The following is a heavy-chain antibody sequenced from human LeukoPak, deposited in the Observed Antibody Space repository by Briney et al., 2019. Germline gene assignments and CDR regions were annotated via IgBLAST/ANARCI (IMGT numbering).Heavy chain of an antibody. V-gene: IGHV3-7*01. J-gene: IGHJ4*02. D-gene: IGHD6-19*01. CDR3: ARDPAVAGLFDY. Sequence: PGGSLRLSCAASGFTFSSYWMSWVRQAPGKGLEWVANLKPDGSDKYYVDSVKGRFTISRDNAKNSLYLQMNSLRAEDTALYYCARDPAVAGLFDYWGQGTLVTVSS. CDR2: LKPDGSDK. CDR1: GFTFSSYW.